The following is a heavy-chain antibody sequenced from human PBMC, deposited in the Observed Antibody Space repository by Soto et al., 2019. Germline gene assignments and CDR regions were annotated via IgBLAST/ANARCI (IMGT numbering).Heavy chain of an antibody. CDR2: ISFDGTKK. CDR1: GSTFNIYA. Sequence: GGSLRLSCAASGSTFNIYALHWVRQAPGKGLEWVAVISFDGTKKYYSDSVKGRFTISRDNLKNTLYLQMNNLRVEDAALYFCAREDDYGYRYINYGLDVWGQGTTVTVSS. V-gene: IGHV3-30-3*01. D-gene: IGHD4-17*01. CDR3: AREDDYGYRYINYGLDV. J-gene: IGHJ6*02.